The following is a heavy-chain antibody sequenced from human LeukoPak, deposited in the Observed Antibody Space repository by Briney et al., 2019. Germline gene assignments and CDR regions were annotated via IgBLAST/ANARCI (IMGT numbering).Heavy chain of an antibody. Sequence: ASVKVSCKASGYTFTGYYMHWVRQAPGQGLEWMGWINPNSGGTNYAQKFQGRVTMTRDTSISTAYMELSRLRSDDTAVYYCARVGMGYGSGSYWFDPWGQGTLVTVSS. J-gene: IGHJ5*02. V-gene: IGHV1-2*02. CDR3: ARVGMGYGSGSYWFDP. CDR2: INPNSGGT. D-gene: IGHD3-10*01. CDR1: GYTFTGYY.